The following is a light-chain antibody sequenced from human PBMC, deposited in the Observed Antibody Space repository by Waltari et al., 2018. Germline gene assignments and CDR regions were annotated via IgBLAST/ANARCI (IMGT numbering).Light chain of an antibody. J-gene: IGLJ2*01. V-gene: IGLV1-47*01. CDR1: SSNIGSNY. CDR2: RNK. Sequence: QSVLTQPPSASGTPGQRVTISCSGSSSNIGSNYVYWYQQLPGTAPKLLIYRNKQRPSGVPDRCSGSKSGTSAALAISGLRSEDEADYYCAAWDDSLSGRVFGGGTKRTVL. CDR3: AAWDDSLSGRV.